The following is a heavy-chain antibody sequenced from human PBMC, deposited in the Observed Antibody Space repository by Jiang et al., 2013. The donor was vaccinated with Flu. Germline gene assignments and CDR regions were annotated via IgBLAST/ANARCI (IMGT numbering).Heavy chain of an antibody. CDR3: ASRDGYMVDY. CDR1: GYSFTSYW. J-gene: IGHJ4*02. D-gene: IGHD5-24*01. Sequence: LKISCKGSGYSFTSYWIGWVRQMPGKGWSGWGSSILVTLIPDTARPSQGQVTISADKSISTAYLQWSSLKASDTAMYYCASRDGYMVDYWGQGTLVTVSS. CDR2: SILVTLIP. V-gene: IGHV5-51*01.